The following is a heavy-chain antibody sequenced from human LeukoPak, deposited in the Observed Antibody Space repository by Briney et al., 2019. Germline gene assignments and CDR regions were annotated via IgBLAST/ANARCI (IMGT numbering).Heavy chain of an antibody. D-gene: IGHD6-6*01. CDR3: ARGGGMSARPVWFDP. CDR2: IYYSGST. CDR1: GGSISSYY. J-gene: IGHJ5*02. Sequence: PSETLSLTCTVSGGSISSYYWSWIRLPPGKGLEWIGYIYYSGSTNYNPSLKSRVTISVDTSKNQFSLKLSSVTAADTAVYYCARGGGMSARPVWFDPWGQGTLVTVSS. V-gene: IGHV4-59*08.